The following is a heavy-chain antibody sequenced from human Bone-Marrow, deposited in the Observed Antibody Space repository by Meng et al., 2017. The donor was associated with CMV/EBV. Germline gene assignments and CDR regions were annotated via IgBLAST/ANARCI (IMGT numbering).Heavy chain of an antibody. CDR2: FSEGGNT. J-gene: IGHJ6*02. V-gene: IGHV4-39*01. CDR3: VGLLEWFIGVDYYFNGVDV. Sequence: SETLSFTCTVSRDPVSTHNYFWGWVRQPPGKGLVWIGSFSEGGNTYYSPSLKGRVTISTSKNQFSLKLRSVTAADTAVYYCVGLLEWFIGVDYYFNGVDVWGQGTTVTFSS. D-gene: IGHD3-3*01. CDR1: RDPVSTHNYF.